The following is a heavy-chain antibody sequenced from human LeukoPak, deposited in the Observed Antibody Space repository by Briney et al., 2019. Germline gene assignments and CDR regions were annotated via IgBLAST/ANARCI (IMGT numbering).Heavy chain of an antibody. J-gene: IGHJ6*02. CDR2: IKQDGSEK. V-gene: IGHV3-7*04. CDR3: ARHTKGRTYGMDV. Sequence: WGSLRLSCAASGFTFSSYWMSWVRQAPGKGLEWVANIKQDGSEKYYVDSVKGRFTISRDNAKNSLYLQMNSLRAEDTAVYYCARHTKGRTYGMDVWGQGTTLNVSS. CDR1: GFTFSSYW. D-gene: IGHD2-8*01.